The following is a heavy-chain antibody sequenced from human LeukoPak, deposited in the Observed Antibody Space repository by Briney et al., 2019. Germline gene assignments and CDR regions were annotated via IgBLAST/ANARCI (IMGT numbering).Heavy chain of an antibody. D-gene: IGHD3-22*01. CDR3: ARDHYDSSGYGYYFDS. V-gene: IGHV3-7*01. CDR2: LKQDGSEK. CDR1: GFTFSSYW. J-gene: IGHJ4*02. Sequence: GGSLRLSCAASGFTFSSYWMTWVRQAPGKGLEWVATLKQDGSEKYYVDSVKGRFIIFRDNAKNSLYLKMNSLRAEDTAVYYCARDHYDSSGYGYYFDSWGQGTLVTVSS.